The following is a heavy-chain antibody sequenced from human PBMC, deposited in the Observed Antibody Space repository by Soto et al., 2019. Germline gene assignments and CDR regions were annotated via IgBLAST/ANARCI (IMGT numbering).Heavy chain of an antibody. CDR1: GYTFSSYA. Sequence: ASVKVSCKASGYTFSSYAMHWVRQAPGQRLEWMGGINAVNGNTKYSQKFQGRVTITRDTSASTAYMELSSLRSEDTAVYYCAMYSSSLPNFEAFDIWGQGTMVTVS. CDR3: AMYSSSLPNFEAFDI. CDR2: INAVNGNT. J-gene: IGHJ3*02. V-gene: IGHV1-3*01. D-gene: IGHD6-13*01.